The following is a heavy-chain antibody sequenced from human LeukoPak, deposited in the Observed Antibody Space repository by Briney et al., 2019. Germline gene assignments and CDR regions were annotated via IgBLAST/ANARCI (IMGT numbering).Heavy chain of an antibody. CDR3: TRDRSYNWFDP. CDR1: GFTFGDYA. V-gene: IGHV3-49*05. Sequence: KSGGSLRLSCTASGFTFGDYAMSWFRQAPGKGLEWVGFIRSKAYGGTTEYAASVKGRFTISRDDSKSIAYLQMNSLKTEDTAVYYCTRDRSYNWFDPWGQGTLVTVSS. CDR2: IRSKAYGGTT. J-gene: IGHJ5*02.